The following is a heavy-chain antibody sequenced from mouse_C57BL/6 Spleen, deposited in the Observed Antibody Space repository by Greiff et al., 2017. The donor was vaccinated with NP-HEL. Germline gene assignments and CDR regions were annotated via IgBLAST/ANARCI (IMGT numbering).Heavy chain of an antibody. CDR1: GYSFTGYY. D-gene: IGHD1-1*01. CDR3: AREGDTTVVATPYFDY. J-gene: IGHJ2*01. CDR2: INPSTGGT. V-gene: IGHV1-42*01. Sequence: VQLQQSGPELVKPGASVKISCKASGYSFTGYYMNWVKQSPEKSLEWIGEINPSTGGTTYNQKFKAKATLTVDKSSSTAYMQLKSLTSEDSAVYYCAREGDTTVVATPYFDYWGQGTTLTVSS.